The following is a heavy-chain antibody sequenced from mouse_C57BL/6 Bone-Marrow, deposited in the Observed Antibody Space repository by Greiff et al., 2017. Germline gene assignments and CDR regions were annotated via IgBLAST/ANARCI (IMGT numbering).Heavy chain of an antibody. CDR1: GFTFSSYA. V-gene: IGHV5-4*01. J-gene: IGHJ4*01. Sequence: VQVVESGGGLVKPGGSLKLSCAASGFTFSSYAMSWVRQTPEKRLEWVATISDGGSYTYYPDNVKGRFTISRDNAKNNLYLQMSHLKSEDTAMYYCARGANWDGMDYWGQGTSVTVSS. D-gene: IGHD4-1*01. CDR2: ISDGGSYT. CDR3: ARGANWDGMDY.